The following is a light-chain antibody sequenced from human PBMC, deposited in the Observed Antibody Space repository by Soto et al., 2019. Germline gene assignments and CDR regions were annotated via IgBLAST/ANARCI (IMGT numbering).Light chain of an antibody. CDR3: QQSFSAPWT. V-gene: IGKV1-39*01. Sequence: DIQMTQSASSLSASVGGSVTITSRASQSISSYLNWYQQKPGKVPNLLSYAASSLQGGVPSRFSGSGSGTDFTLTISSLQPEDFETYYCQQSFSAPWTFGQGTKVDIK. CDR2: AAS. CDR1: QSISSY. J-gene: IGKJ1*01.